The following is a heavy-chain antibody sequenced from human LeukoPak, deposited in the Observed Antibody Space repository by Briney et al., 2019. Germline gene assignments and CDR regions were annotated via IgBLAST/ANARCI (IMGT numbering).Heavy chain of an antibody. V-gene: IGHV4-34*01. J-gene: IGHJ4*02. CDR1: GGSISTYY. D-gene: IGHD3-22*01. CDR2: INHSGST. CDR3: ARRRRCAYYYDSSGYSYYFDY. Sequence: SETLSLTCTVSGGSISTYYWSWIRQPPGKGLEWIGEINHSGSTNYNPSLKSRVTISVDTSKNQFSLKLSSVTAADTAVYYCARRRRCAYYYDSSGYSYYFDYWGQGTLVTVSS.